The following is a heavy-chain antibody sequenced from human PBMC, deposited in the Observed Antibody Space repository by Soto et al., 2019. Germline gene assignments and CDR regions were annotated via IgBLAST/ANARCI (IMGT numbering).Heavy chain of an antibody. CDR3: ASLRDIVVVPAAKRYYDYGMDV. CDR2: IIPIFGTA. J-gene: IGHJ6*02. CDR1: GGTFSSYA. Sequence: QVQLVQSGAEVKKPGSSVKVSCKASGGTFSSYAISWVRQAPGQGLEWMGGIIPIFGTANYAQKFQGRVTITADESTSTAYMELSSLRSEDTAVYYCASLRDIVVVPAAKRYYDYGMDVWGQGTTVTVSS. V-gene: IGHV1-69*01. D-gene: IGHD2-2*01.